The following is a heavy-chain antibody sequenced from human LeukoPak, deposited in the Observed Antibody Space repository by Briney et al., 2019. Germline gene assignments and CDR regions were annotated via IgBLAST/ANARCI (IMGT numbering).Heavy chain of an antibody. J-gene: IGHJ4*02. CDR2: IYYSGST. CDR3: ARGDLGDSSRRPYYFDY. CDR1: GGSISSYY. V-gene: IGHV4-59*01. Sequence: SETLSLTCTVSGGSISSYYWSWIRQPPGKGLEWIGYIYYSGSTNYNPSLKSRVTISVDTSKNQFSLKLSSVTAADTAVYYCARGDLGDSSRRPYYFDYWGQGTLVTVSS. D-gene: IGHD3-16*01.